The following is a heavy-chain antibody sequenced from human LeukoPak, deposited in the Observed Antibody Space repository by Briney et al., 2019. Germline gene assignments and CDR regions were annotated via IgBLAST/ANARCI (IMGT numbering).Heavy chain of an antibody. CDR2: ISSSSSYI. V-gene: IGHV3-21*01. Sequence: GGSLRLSCAASGFTFNTYSMNWVRQAPGKGLEWVSSISSSSSYIYYADSLKGRFTISRDNAKNSLYLQMDSLRAEDTAVYYCANGQSSRWSPDYWGQGTLVTVSS. D-gene: IGHD6-13*01. CDR3: ANGQSSRWSPDY. J-gene: IGHJ4*02. CDR1: GFTFNTYS.